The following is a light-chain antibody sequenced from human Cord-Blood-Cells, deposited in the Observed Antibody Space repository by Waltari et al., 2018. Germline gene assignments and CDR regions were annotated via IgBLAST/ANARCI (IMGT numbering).Light chain of an antibody. V-gene: IGKV1-39*01. CDR2: AAS. J-gene: IGKJ4*01. CDR1: QSISSY. Sequence: DIQMNQSPASPSASVGDRVSITCRASQSISSYLNWYQQKPGKAPKLLIYAASSLQSGVPSRFSGSGSGTDFTLTISSLQPEDFATYYCQQSYSTPLTFGGGTKVEIK. CDR3: QQSYSTPLT.